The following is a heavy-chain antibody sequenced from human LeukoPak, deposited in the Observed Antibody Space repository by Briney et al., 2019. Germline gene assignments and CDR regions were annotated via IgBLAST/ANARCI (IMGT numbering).Heavy chain of an antibody. CDR1: GFTFSSYG. D-gene: IGHD3-22*01. CDR3: ARDLRTYYYDSSGYYTDY. V-gene: IGHV3-33*01. CDR2: IWYDGSNK. Sequence: GGSLRLSCAASGFTFSSYGMHWVRQAPGKGLEWVAVIWYDGSNKYYADSVKGRFTISRDNSKNTLYLQMNSLRAEDTAVYYCARDLRTYYYDSSGYYTDYWGQGTLVTVSS. J-gene: IGHJ4*02.